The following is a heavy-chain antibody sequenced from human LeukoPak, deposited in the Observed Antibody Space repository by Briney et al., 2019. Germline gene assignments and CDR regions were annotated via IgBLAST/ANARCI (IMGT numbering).Heavy chain of an antibody. CDR3: ARSPRGKTQDY. V-gene: IGHV3-30-3*01. J-gene: IGHJ4*02. CDR2: ISYDGSNK. Sequence: GGSLRLSCAASGFTFSSYAMHWVRQAPGKGLEWVAVISYDGSNKYYADSVKGRFTISRDNSKNTLYLQMNSLRAEDTAVYYCARSPRGKTQDYWGQGTLVTVSS. CDR1: GFTFSSYA.